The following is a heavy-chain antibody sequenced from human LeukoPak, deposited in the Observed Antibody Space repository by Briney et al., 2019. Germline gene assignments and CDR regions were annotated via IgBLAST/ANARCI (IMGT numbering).Heavy chain of an antibody. CDR2: IYYSGST. Sequence: SETLSLTCTVSGGSISSYYWSWIRQPPGKGLEWIGYIYYSGSTNYNPSLKSRVTISVDTSKNQFSLKLSSVTAADTAVYYCARLRGYCSGGSCSSVDYWGQGTLVTVSS. V-gene: IGHV4-59*08. J-gene: IGHJ4*02. CDR3: ARLRGYCSGGSCSSVDY. D-gene: IGHD2-15*01. CDR1: GGSISSYY.